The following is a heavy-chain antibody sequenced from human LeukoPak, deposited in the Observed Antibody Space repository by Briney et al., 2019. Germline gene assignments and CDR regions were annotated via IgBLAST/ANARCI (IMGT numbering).Heavy chain of an antibody. CDR3: ARDSSGSPVN. D-gene: IGHD3-22*01. Sequence: GRSLRLSCAASGFIFSSYAMHWVRQAPGKGLEWVAVISYDGSNKYYADSVKGRFTISRDNSKNTLYLQMNSLRAEDTAVYYCARDSSGSPVNWGQGTLVTVSS. J-gene: IGHJ4*02. CDR1: GFIFSSYA. CDR2: ISYDGSNK. V-gene: IGHV3-30*01.